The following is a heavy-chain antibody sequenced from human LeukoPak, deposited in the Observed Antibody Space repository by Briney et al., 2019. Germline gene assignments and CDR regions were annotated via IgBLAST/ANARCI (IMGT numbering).Heavy chain of an antibody. J-gene: IGHJ4*02. Sequence: GGSLRLSCAASGFTFSSYAMHWVRQAPGKGLEWVAVISYDGSNKYYADSVKGRFTISRDNSKNTLYLQMNSLRAEDTAVYYCAKDLAGGGPVGYWGQGTLVTVSS. V-gene: IGHV3-30-3*01. CDR3: AKDLAGGGPVGY. D-gene: IGHD2-8*02. CDR2: ISYDGSNK. CDR1: GFTFSSYA.